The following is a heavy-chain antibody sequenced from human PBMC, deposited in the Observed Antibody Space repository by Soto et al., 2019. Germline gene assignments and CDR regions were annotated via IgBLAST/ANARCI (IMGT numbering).Heavy chain of an antibody. CDR2: ISAGGGDT. V-gene: IGHV3-23*01. D-gene: IGHD3-10*01. Sequence: PGGSLRLSCAASGFTFSTYVMTWVRQAPGKGLEWVSAISAGGGDTYYADSVRGRFTISRDNSRNTLYLQMNSLRAEDTAVYFCASGSGTSAKYNWFDPWGQGTLVTVSS. CDR1: GFTFSTYV. J-gene: IGHJ5*02. CDR3: ASGSGTSAKYNWFDP.